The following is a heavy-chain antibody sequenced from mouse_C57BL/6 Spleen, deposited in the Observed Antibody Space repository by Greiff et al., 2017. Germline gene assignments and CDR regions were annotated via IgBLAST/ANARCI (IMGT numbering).Heavy chain of an antibody. CDR2: INYDGSST. CDR1: GFTFSDYY. V-gene: IGHV5-16*01. CDR3: ARDRESLDY. Sequence: EVQRVESEGGLVQPGSSMKLSCTASGFTFSDYYMAWVRQVPEKGLEWVANINYDGSSTYYLDSLKSRFIISRDNAKNILYLQMSSLKSEDTATYYCARDRESLDYWGQGTTLTVSS. D-gene: IGHD1-3*01. J-gene: IGHJ2*01.